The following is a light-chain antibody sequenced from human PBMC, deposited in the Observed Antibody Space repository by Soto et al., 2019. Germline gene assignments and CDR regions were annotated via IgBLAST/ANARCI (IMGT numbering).Light chain of an antibody. CDR3: KQYGSSGT. J-gene: IGKJ1*01. CDR2: GAS. V-gene: IGKV3-20*01. Sequence: DIMLMKSPGSLSVSAADTATLFCLASQSVSSNLLAWYQEKPGQAPRLLIYGASSRATGIPDRFSGSGSGTDFTLTISRLEPEDFAVYYCKQYGSSGTCGQGTKGDIK. CDR1: QSVSSNL.